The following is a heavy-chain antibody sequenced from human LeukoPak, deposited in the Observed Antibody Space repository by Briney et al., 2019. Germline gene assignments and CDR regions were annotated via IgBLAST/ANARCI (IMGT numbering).Heavy chain of an antibody. CDR3: ARQAVAPDY. CDR1: GGSFSGYY. CDR2: IYYTGST. J-gene: IGHJ4*02. Sequence: SETLSLTCAVYGGSFSGYYWSWIRQPPGKGLEWIGYIYYTGSTNYNPSLKGRVTMSVDTSRNQFSLKLSSVTAADTAVYYCARQAVAPDYWGQGTLVTVSS. V-gene: IGHV4-59*01. D-gene: IGHD6-19*01.